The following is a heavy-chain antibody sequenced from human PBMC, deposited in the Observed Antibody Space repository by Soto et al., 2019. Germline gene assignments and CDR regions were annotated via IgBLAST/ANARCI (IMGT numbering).Heavy chain of an antibody. CDR1: GFTFSSYS. D-gene: IGHD2-2*01. V-gene: IGHV3-21*01. Sequence: PGGSLRLSCAASGFTFSSYSMNWVRQAPGKGLEWVSSISSSSSYIYYADSVKGRFTISRDNAKNSLYLQMNSLRAEDTAVYYCARDPQVTAAISWFDPWGQGTLVTVSS. CDR2: ISSSSSYI. J-gene: IGHJ5*02. CDR3: ARDPQVTAAISWFDP.